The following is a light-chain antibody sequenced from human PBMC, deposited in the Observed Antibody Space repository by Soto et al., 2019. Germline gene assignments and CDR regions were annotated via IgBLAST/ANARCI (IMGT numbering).Light chain of an antibody. Sequence: SPLSLPASASGSPGQSVTISCTWTSSDVGAYDYVSWYQQHPGKAPKLMIYEINKRPSGVPDRFSGSKSGNTASLTVSGLKAEDEADYYCSSFAGSNNFPYVFGTGTKVTVL. CDR3: SSFAGSNNFPYV. CDR2: EIN. J-gene: IGLJ1*01. V-gene: IGLV2-8*01. CDR1: SSDVGAYDY.